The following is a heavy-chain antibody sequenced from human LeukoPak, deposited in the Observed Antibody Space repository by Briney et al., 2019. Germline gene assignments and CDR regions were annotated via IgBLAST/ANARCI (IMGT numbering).Heavy chain of an antibody. CDR1: GGSISSSSYY. CDR3: ARDPGSLWFGDAPSGVSFDY. CDR2: IYYSGST. Sequence: SETLSLTCTVSGGSISSSSYYWGWIRQPPGKGLEWIGSIYYSGSTYYNPSLKSRVTISVDTSKNQFSLKLSSVTAADTAVYYCARDPGSLWFGDAPSGVSFDYWGQGTLVTVSS. V-gene: IGHV4-39*07. J-gene: IGHJ4*02. D-gene: IGHD3-10*01.